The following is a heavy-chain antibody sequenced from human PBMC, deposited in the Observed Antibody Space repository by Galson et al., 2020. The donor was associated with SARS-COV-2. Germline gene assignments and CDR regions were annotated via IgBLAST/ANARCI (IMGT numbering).Heavy chain of an antibody. CDR3: ARDRGATYFYDSRTCYYDALDI. Sequence: GGSLRLSCAASGFTSSDYWMTWVRQAPGKGLEWVANIREDGNEENYADSVKGRFTISRDNAMNSLNLQMNSLRAEDTAVYYCARDRGATYFYDSRTCYYDALDIWGQGTMVTVSS. J-gene: IGHJ3*02. D-gene: IGHD3-10*01. V-gene: IGHV3-7*01. CDR1: GFTSSDYW. CDR2: IREDGNEE.